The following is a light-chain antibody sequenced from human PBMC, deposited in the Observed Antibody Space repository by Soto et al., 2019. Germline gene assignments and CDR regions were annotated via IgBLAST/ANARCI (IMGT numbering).Light chain of an antibody. CDR2: DAS. CDR1: QSVGTY. J-gene: IGKJ2*01. CDR3: QQRYNWPNT. V-gene: IGKV3-11*01. Sequence: DIVLTQSPATLSLSPRERATLSCRASQSVGTYLAWYQHNPGQAPSLLIYDASNSHTGIPARFSGSGSGTDFTLTITSPEPEDVAVYYCQQRYNWPNTFGQGTKLEIK.